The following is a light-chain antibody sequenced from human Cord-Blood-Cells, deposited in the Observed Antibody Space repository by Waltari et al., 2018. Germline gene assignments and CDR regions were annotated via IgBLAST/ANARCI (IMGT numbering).Light chain of an antibody. Sequence: ELVMTQSPATLSVSPGERPTLSCRASQSVSSNVAWYQQKPGQAPRLLIYGASTRATGIPARFSGSGSGTEFTLTISSLQSEDFAVYYCQQYNNWPHMYTFGQGTKLEIK. V-gene: IGKV3-15*01. CDR3: QQYNNWPHMYT. CDR2: GAS. J-gene: IGKJ2*01. CDR1: QSVSSN.